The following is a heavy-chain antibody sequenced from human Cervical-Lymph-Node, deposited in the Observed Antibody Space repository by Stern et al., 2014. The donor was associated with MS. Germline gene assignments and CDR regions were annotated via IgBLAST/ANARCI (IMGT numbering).Heavy chain of an antibody. Sequence: VQLVESGAEVRKPGASVKVSCKASGYTFTSYAMNWVRQAPGQRLEWMGGMNAGTGNTKYSQKLQARVTLTRDTSASTAYMELSSLRSEDTAVYYCAKEGANDCFDYWGQGTLVTVSS. CDR2: MNAGTGNT. CDR1: GYTFTSYA. V-gene: IGHV1-3*01. J-gene: IGHJ4*02. CDR3: AKEGANDCFDY.